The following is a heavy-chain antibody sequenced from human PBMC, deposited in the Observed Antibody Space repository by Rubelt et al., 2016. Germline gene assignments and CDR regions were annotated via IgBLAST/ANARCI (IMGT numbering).Heavy chain of an antibody. J-gene: IGHJ6*03. CDR3: ARAGHWYGRENYYLFMDV. CDR1: GGSFSDYY. CDR2: INHSEDS. D-gene: IGHD3-10*01. V-gene: IGHV4-34*01. Sequence: QVQLQQWGAGPLKPSETLSLTCAVYGGSFSDYYWSWIRQTAGKGLEWIAEINHSEDSHYNPSLKSRRTIPVVRSKNQFSLRLSSVTAADTAVYFFARAGHWYGRENYYLFMDVWGKGTTVTVSS.